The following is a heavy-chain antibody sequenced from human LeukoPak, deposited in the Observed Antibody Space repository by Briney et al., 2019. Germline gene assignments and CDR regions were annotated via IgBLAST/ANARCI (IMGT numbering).Heavy chain of an antibody. J-gene: IGHJ3*02. CDR3: ARSPYYDGAFDI. CDR1: GGSFSGYY. Sequence: PSETLSLTCAVYGGSFSGYYWSWIRQPPGKGLEWIGYIYYSGSTNYNPSLKSRVTISVDTSKNQFSLKLSSVTAADTAVYYCARSPYYDGAFDIWGQGTMVTVSS. V-gene: IGHV4-59*01. D-gene: IGHD3-22*01. CDR2: IYYSGST.